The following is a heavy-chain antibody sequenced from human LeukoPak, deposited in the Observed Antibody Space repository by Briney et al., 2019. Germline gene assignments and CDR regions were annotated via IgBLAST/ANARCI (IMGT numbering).Heavy chain of an antibody. CDR3: ARSSGSYRGGEIDY. Sequence: PSETLSLTCTVSGGSISSGGYYWSWIRQPPGKGLEWIGYIYHSGSTYYNPSLKSRVTISVDRSKNQFSLKLSSVTAADTAVYYCARSSGSYRGGEIDYWGQGTLVTVSS. V-gene: IGHV4-30-2*01. D-gene: IGHD1-26*01. CDR2: IYHSGST. CDR1: GGSISSGGYY. J-gene: IGHJ4*02.